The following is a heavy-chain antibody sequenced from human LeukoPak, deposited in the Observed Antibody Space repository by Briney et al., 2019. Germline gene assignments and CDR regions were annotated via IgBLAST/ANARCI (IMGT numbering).Heavy chain of an antibody. CDR2: ISSSGTTI. CDR3: ARPDGDYYYGSGSYFHY. J-gene: IGHJ4*02. Sequence: GGSLRLSCAASGFTFSSYEMNWVRQAPGKGLEWVWYISSSGTTIYYADSVKGRFTISRDNAKNSLYLQMNSLRAEDTAVYYCARPDGDYYYGSGSYFHYWGQGTLVTVSS. CDR1: GFTFSSYE. D-gene: IGHD3-10*01. V-gene: IGHV3-48*03.